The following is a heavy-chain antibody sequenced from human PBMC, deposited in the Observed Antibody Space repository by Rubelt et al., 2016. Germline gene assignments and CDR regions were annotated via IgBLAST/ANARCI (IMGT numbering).Heavy chain of an antibody. J-gene: IGHJ4*02. CDR3: AKGVNSGSYNYFDA. V-gene: IGHV3-23*01. CDR1: GFTFSSYA. Sequence: LVQPGGSLRLSCAASGFTFSSYAMSWVRQAPGKGLEWVSAISGGGGSTYYADSVKGRFTISRDNPESTLYLQMNSLRADDTAVYSCAKGVNSGSYNYFDAWGQGILVTVSS. D-gene: IGHD1-26*01. CDR2: ISGGGGST.